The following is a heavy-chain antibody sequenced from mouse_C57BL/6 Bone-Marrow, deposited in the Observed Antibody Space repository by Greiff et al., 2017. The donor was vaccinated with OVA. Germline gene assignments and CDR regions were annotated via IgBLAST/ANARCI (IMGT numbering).Heavy chain of an antibody. D-gene: IGHD2-1*01. CDR2: IDPNSGGT. J-gene: IGHJ4*01. Sequence: QVQLKQPGAELVKPGASVKLSCKASGYTFTSYWMHWVKQRPGRGLEWIGRIDPNSGGTKYTEKFKSKATLTVDKPSSTAYMQLSSLTSEDSAVYYCASSGNYLYYYAMDYWGQGTSVTVSA. V-gene: IGHV1-72*01. CDR1: GYTFTSYW. CDR3: ASSGNYLYYYAMDY.